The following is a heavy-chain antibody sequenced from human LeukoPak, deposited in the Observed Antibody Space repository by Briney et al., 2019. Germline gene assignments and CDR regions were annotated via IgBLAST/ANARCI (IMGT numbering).Heavy chain of an antibody. V-gene: IGHV1-46*01. J-gene: IGHJ3*02. CDR3: ARVAGEGYSYGQTRDAFDI. CDR2: INPSGGRT. CDR1: GYTFTSYY. D-gene: IGHD5-18*01. Sequence: ASVKVSCKASGYTFTSYYMHWVRRAPGQGLEWMGIINPSGGRTSYAQKFQGRVTMTRDTSTSTVYMELSSLRSEDTAVYYCARVAGEGYSYGQTRDAFDIWGQGTMVTVSS.